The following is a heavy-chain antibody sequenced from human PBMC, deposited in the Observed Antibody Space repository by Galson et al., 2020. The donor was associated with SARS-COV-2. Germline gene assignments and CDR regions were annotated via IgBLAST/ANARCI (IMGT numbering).Heavy chain of an antibody. J-gene: IGHJ4*02. V-gene: IGHV3-48*01. CDR1: GFTFSSYS. CDR2: ISSSSSTI. CDR3: ARPYCTNDVCYFYFDY. D-gene: IGHD2-8*01. Sequence: GGSLRLSCAASGFTFSSYSMNWVRQAPGKGLEWVSYISSSSSTIYYADSVKGRFTISRDNAKNSLYLQMNSLRAEDTAVYYCARPYCTNDVCYFYFDYWGQGTLVTVSS.